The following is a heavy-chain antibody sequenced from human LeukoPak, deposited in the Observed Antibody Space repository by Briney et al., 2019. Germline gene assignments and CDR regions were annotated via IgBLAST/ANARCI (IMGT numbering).Heavy chain of an antibody. Sequence: GASVKVSCKASGYTFTSYYMHWVRQAPGQGLEWMGIINPSGGSTSYAQKFQGRVTMTRNTSISTAYMELSSLRSEDTAVYYCARGRGVLLWFGELSRGYFDYWGQGTLVTVSS. J-gene: IGHJ4*02. V-gene: IGHV1-46*01. D-gene: IGHD3-10*01. CDR3: ARGRGVLLWFGELSRGYFDY. CDR2: INPSGGST. CDR1: GYTFTSYY.